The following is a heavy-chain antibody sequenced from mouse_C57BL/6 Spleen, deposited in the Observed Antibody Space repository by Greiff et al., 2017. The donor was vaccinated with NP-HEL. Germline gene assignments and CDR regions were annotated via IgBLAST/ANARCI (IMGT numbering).Heavy chain of an antibody. V-gene: IGHV1-80*01. CDR2: IYPGDGDT. Sequence: QVQLQQSGAELVKPGASVKISCKASGYAFSSYWMNWVKQRPGKGLEWIGQIYPGDGDTNYNGKFKGKATLTADKSSSKAYMQLSSLTSEDSAVYFCARFCTPYAMDYWGQGTSVTVSS. CDR3: ARFCTPYAMDY. J-gene: IGHJ4*01. CDR1: GYAFSSYW.